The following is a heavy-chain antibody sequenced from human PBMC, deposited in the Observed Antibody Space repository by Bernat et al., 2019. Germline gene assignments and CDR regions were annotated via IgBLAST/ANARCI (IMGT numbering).Heavy chain of an antibody. V-gene: IGHV3-48*03. CDR1: GFTFSSYE. Sequence: EVQLVESGGGLVQPGGSLRLSCAASGFTFSSYEMNWVRQAPVKGLEWLSYISSSCSTIYYADSVKGRFTISRDNAKNSLYLQMNSLRAEDTAVYYCARDDSCGGDCSGQIPFDYWGQGTLVTVSS. CDR2: ISSSCSTI. CDR3: ARDDSCGGDCSGQIPFDY. D-gene: IGHD2-21*01. J-gene: IGHJ4*02.